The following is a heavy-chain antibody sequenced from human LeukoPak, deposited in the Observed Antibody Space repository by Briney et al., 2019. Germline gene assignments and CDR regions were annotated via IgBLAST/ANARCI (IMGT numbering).Heavy chain of an antibody. CDR2: IFHSGSS. CDR1: GFSISSGYH. D-gene: IGHD4-11*01. J-gene: IGHJ6*03. CDR3: ARHYSNYAYYYYMDV. V-gene: IGHV4-38-2*01. Sequence: SETLSLTCAVSGFSISSGYHWGWIRQPPGQGLEWIGSIFHSGSSYYNPSLKSRVTMSINTSKNQFSLKLSSVTAADTAVYYCARHYSNYAYYYYMDVWGKGTTVTVS.